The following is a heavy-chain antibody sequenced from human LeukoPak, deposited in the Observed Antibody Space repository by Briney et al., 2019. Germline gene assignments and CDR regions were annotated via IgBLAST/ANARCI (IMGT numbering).Heavy chain of an antibody. V-gene: IGHV1-2*02. CDR1: GHTFTGYN. J-gene: IGHJ4*02. D-gene: IGHD7-27*01. CDR2: INPNSGGT. Sequence: ASVKVSCKASGHTFTGYNIHWVRQAPGQGLEWMGWINPNSGGTKYAQNFQGRVTMTRDTSISTAYMELSSLRSEDTAVYYCATGVKFDYWGQGTLVTVSS. CDR3: ATGVKFDY.